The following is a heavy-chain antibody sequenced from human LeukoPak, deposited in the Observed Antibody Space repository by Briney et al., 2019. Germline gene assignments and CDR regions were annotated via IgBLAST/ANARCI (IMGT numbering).Heavy chain of an antibody. CDR3: ARDLVVAGAPGAFDI. D-gene: IGHD2-15*01. Sequence: PERSLRLSCAASGFTFSRYGMHWVRQAPGKGLEWVAIIWNDGRNKYYVDSVKGRFTISRDNSKNMLYLQMNSLRAEDTAVYYCARDLVVAGAPGAFDIWGQGTMVTVSS. CDR1: GFTFSRYG. J-gene: IGHJ3*02. V-gene: IGHV3-33*01. CDR2: IWNDGRNK.